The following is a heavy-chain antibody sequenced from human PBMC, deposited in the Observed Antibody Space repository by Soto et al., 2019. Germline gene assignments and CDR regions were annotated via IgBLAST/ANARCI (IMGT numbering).Heavy chain of an antibody. D-gene: IGHD3-10*01. Sequence: TLSLTCTVSGGSISSGGYYWSWIRQHPGKGLEWIGYIYYSGSTYYNPSLKSRVTISVDTSKNQFSLKLSSVTAADTAVYYCARDVWFGELSSYGMDVWGQGTTVTVSS. CDR3: ARDVWFGELSSYGMDV. J-gene: IGHJ6*02. CDR2: IYYSGST. V-gene: IGHV4-31*03. CDR1: GGSISSGGYY.